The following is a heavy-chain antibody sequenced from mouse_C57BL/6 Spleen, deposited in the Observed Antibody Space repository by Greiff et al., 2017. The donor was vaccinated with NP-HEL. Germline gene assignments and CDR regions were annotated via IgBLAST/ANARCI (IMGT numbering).Heavy chain of an antibody. CDR3: ARSGVPRYGSSSDYFDD. CDR2: LNPNYGTT. J-gene: IGHJ2*01. V-gene: IGHV1-39*01. Sequence: VQLQQSGPELVKPGASVKLSCKASGYSFTDYNMNWVKQSNGKSLEWIGVLNPNYGTTSYNQKFKGKATFTVDQSSSTAYMQLNRLTSEDSAVYYCARSGVPRYGSSSDYFDDWGKGTTLTVSS. D-gene: IGHD1-1*01. CDR1: GYSFTDYN.